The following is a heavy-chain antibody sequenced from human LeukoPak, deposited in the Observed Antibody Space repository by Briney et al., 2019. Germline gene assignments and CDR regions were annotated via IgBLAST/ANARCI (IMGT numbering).Heavy chain of an antibody. V-gene: IGHV4-38-2*02. Sequence: SETLSLTCTVSGYSISSGYYWGWMRQSPGKGLEWIGSVHYSGSSSYFPSLKSRVTISVDTSKNQFSLKLSSVTAADTAVYYCARGKEVGATTWFDPWGQGTLVTVSS. CDR3: ARGKEVGATTWFDP. CDR2: VHYSGSS. D-gene: IGHD1-26*01. CDR1: GYSISSGYY. J-gene: IGHJ5*02.